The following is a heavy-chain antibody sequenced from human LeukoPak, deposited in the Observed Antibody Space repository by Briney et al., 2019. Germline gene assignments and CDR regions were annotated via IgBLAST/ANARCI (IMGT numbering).Heavy chain of an antibody. V-gene: IGHV1-8*03. D-gene: IGHD6-13*01. CDR1: GYTFTSYG. J-gene: IGHJ6*03. CDR2: MGPNSGNT. CDR3: ATNPSGIAAAGNLDNYYYYYMDV. Sequence: ASVKVSCKASGYTFTSYGISWVRQATGQGLEWVGWMGPNSGNTVYAQKFQGRVTITRNISISTVYLELSSLRSEDTAVYYCATNPSGIAAAGNLDNYYYYYMDVWGKGTTVTVSS.